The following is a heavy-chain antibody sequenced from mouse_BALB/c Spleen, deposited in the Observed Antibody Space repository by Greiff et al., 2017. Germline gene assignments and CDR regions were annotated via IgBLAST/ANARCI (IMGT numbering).Heavy chain of an antibody. D-gene: IGHD3-2*02. CDR1: GYTFTSYY. CDR3: ARSGGLDY. V-gene: IGHV1S56*01. CDR2: IYPGNVNT. Sequence: VRLVESGPELVKPGASVRISCKASGYTFTSYYIHWVKQRPGQGLEWIGWIYPGNVNTKYNEKFKGKATLTADKSSSTAYMQLSSLTSEDSAVYFCARSGGLDYWGQGTTLTVSS. J-gene: IGHJ2*01.